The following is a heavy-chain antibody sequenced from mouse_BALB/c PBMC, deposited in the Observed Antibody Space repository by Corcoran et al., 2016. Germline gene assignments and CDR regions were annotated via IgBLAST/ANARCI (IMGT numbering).Heavy chain of an antibody. Sequence: QIQLVQSGPVLKKPVETVNISCKASGYTFTNYGMNWVKQAPGKGLKWMRWINTYTGEPTYADDFKGRFAFSLETSASTAYLQINNLKNEDTATYCCARVDCISYYYAMYYWCQGTSVSVSS. J-gene: IGHJ4*01. CDR1: GYTFTNYG. V-gene: IGHV9-3-1*01. CDR2: INTYTGEP. CDR3: ARVDCISYYYAMYY.